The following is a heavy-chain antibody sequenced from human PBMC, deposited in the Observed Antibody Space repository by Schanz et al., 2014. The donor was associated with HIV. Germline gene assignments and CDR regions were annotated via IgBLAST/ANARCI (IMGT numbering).Heavy chain of an antibody. CDR1: GFTFSSYG. CDR2: ISFDGTYE. J-gene: IGHJ4*02. V-gene: IGHV3-30*18. CDR3: AKDQTSFGSSFFDY. D-gene: IGHD6-6*01. Sequence: VQLLESGGGLVQPGGSLRLSCAASGFTFSSYGMHWVRQAPGKGLEWVAVISFDGTYEYYADSVKGRFTISRDKSKNTLYLQMNSLRPDDTGVYYCAKDQTSFGSSFFDYWGQGTLVTVSS.